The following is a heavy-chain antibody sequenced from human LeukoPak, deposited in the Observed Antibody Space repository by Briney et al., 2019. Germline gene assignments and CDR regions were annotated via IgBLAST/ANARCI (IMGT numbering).Heavy chain of an antibody. CDR1: GFTFSSYA. CDR3: LARDFWSGRRGLVDY. D-gene: IGHD3-3*01. Sequence: PGGSLRLSCAASGFTFSSYAMSWVRQAPGKGLEWVSGISWNSGSIGYTDSVKGRFTISRDNAKNSLYLQMNSLRAEDTALYYCLARDFWSGRRGLVDYWGQGTLVTVSS. V-gene: IGHV3-9*01. J-gene: IGHJ4*02. CDR2: ISWNSGSI.